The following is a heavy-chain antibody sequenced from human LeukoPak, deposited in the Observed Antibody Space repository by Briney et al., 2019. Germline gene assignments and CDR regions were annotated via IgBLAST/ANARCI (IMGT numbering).Heavy chain of an antibody. J-gene: IGHJ4*02. V-gene: IGHV4-59*02. CDR2: IHYSGST. Sequence: GSLRLSCAASGFTVSSNYMSWVRQAPGKGLEWTGNIHYSGSTNYNPSLKSRVTISADMSKNQFSLKLSSVTAADTAVYYCAREDTTGLTDFWGQGTLVTVSS. CDR1: GFTVSSNY. CDR3: AREDTTGLTDF. D-gene: IGHD1-1*01.